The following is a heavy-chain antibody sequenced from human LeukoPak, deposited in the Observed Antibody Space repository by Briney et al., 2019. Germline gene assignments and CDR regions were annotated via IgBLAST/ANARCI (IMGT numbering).Heavy chain of an antibody. CDR1: GGSISSGSYY. Sequence: PSQTLSLTCTVSGGSISSGSYYWSWIRQPAGEGLEWIGRIYTSGSTNYNPSLKSRVTISVDTSKNQFSLKLSSVTAADTAVHYCARETTVTTAFDYWGQGTLVTVSS. D-gene: IGHD4-17*01. J-gene: IGHJ4*02. V-gene: IGHV4-61*02. CDR3: ARETTVTTAFDY. CDR2: IYTSGST.